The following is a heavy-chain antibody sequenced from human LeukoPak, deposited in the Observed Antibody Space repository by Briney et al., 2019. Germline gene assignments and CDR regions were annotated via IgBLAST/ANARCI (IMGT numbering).Heavy chain of an antibody. D-gene: IGHD6-6*01. CDR3: ARLYSGSFPLY. CDR2: IYYSGST. CDR1: GGSISSYY. V-gene: IGHV4-59*08. J-gene: IGHJ4*02. Sequence: SETLSLTCTVSGGSISSYYWSWLRQPPGKGLEWIGYIYYSGSTNYNPSLKSRVTISVDTSKNQFSLKLSSVTAADTAVYYCARLYSGSFPLYWGQGTLVTVSS.